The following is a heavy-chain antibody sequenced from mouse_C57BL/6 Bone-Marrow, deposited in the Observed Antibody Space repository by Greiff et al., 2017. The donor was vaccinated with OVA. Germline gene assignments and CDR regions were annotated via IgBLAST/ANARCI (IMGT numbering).Heavy chain of an antibody. Sequence: QVQLQQSGPELVKPGASVTISCKASGYSFTSYYIHWVKQRPGQGLEWIGCIYPGSGNTKYNEKFKGKATLTADTSSSTAYMQLSSLTSEDTAVYYCGGNYEVAYWGQGTLVTVSA. CDR2: IYPGSGNT. CDR1: GYSFTSYY. CDR3: GGNYEVAY. V-gene: IGHV1-66*01. J-gene: IGHJ3*01. D-gene: IGHD2-1*01.